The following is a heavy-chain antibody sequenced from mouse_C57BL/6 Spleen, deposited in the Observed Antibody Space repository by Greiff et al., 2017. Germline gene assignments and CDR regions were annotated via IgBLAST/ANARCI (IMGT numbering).Heavy chain of an antibody. J-gene: IGHJ3*01. CDR3: ARADGSCPWFAY. D-gene: IGHD1-1*01. Sequence: QVQLQQPGAELVKPGASVKLSCKASGYTFTSYWMHWVKQRPGQGLEWIGMIHPNSGSTNYNEKFKSKATLTVDTSSSTAYMQLSSLTSEDSAVYNCARADGSCPWFAYWGQGTLVTVSA. V-gene: IGHV1-64*01. CDR1: GYTFTSYW. CDR2: IHPNSGST.